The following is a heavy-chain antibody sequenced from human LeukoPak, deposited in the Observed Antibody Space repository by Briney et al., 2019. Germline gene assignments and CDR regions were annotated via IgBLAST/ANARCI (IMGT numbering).Heavy chain of an antibody. CDR1: GGSISNSN. D-gene: IGHD1-26*01. J-gene: IGHJ4*02. Sequence: SETLSLTCTVSGGSISNSNRSWVRQPPGKGLEWIGHIYSSGRTTYSPSLKSRVTMSVDTSKNQFSLKLTSVTAADAAVYYCARDRSDGTYPFDYWGQGALVTVSS. CDR3: ARDRSDGTYPFDY. CDR2: IYSSGRT. V-gene: IGHV4-4*08.